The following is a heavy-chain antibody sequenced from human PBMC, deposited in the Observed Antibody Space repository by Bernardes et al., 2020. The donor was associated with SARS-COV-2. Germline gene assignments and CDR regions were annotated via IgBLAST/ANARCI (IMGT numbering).Heavy chain of an antibody. D-gene: IGHD3-22*01. J-gene: IGHJ5*02. Sequence: ETLSLTCTVSGGSISSSSYFWGWIRQPPGKGLEWIGSIYYGGSTYYNPSLKSRVTISLNSSKNQFSLKLTSVTAADTAVYYCASTYYYDSSGYYYETNYFDPWGQGTLVTVSS. CDR1: GGSISSSSYF. V-gene: IGHV4-39*01. CDR3: ASTYYYDSSGYYYETNYFDP. CDR2: IYYGGST.